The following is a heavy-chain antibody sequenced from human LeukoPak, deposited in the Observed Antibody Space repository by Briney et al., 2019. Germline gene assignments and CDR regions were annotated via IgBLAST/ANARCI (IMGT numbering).Heavy chain of an antibody. D-gene: IGHD2-21*01. CDR3: ARAPVTSCRGAYCYPFDY. V-gene: IGHV3-48*03. CDR2: ISTSGSTI. CDR1: GFTFSNYE. J-gene: IGHJ4*02. Sequence: GGSLRLSCAASGFTFSNYEMNWVRQAPGKGLEWVSYISTSGSTIYHADSVRGRFTISRDNSKNTLYLQMNSLRVEDAAVYYCARAPVTSCRGAYCYPFDYWGQGTLVTVSS.